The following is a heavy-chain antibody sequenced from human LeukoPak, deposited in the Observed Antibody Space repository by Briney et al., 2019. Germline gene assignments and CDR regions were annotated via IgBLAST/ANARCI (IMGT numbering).Heavy chain of an antibody. V-gene: IGHV1-2*02. D-gene: IGHD2-2*01. CDR2: TNCNSGDI. CDR1: RHPFNGLY. J-gene: IGHJ5*02. CDR3: ARGVGTSWFDP. Sequence: GASVNVPCKACRHPFNGLYVHGVRQASGQGLEWRGWTNCNSGDIHYAQKFQGRVIMTRDTSSSTAYVVLSRLTSDDTAVYYCARGVGTSWFDPWGQGTLVTVSP.